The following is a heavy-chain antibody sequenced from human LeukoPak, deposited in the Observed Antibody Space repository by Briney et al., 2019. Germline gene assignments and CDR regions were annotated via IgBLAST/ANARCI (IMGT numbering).Heavy chain of an antibody. J-gene: IGHJ5*02. CDR1: GYTFTSYG. CDR2: ISAYNGNT. Sequence: ASVKVSCKASGYTFTSYGISWVRQAPGQELEWMGWISAYNGNTNYAQKLQGRVAMTTDTSTSTAYMELRSLRSDDTAVYYCARDSGSGSYYPIPNWFDPWGQGTLVTVSS. V-gene: IGHV1-18*01. D-gene: IGHD3-10*01. CDR3: ARDSGSGSYYPIPNWFDP.